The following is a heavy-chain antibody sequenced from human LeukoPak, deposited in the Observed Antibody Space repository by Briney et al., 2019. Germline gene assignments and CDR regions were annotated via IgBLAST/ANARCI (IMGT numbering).Heavy chain of an antibody. J-gene: IGHJ4*02. CDR3: ARGPIYTMVRGVHY. Sequence: KPSETLALTCAVHGGSLSGFYRGWIRPPPGKGAEWNGEINHSGSTNYNPSLKSRVTISVDTSKNQFSLKLSSVTAADTAVYYCARGPIYTMVRGVHYWGQGTLVTVSS. CDR1: GGSLSGFY. CDR2: INHSGST. V-gene: IGHV4-34*01. D-gene: IGHD3-10*01.